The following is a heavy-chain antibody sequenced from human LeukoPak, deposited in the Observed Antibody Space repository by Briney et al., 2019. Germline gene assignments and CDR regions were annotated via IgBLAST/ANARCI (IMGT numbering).Heavy chain of an antibody. CDR1: EYTLTDYY. Sequence: VASVKVSCKASEYTLTDYYMHWVRQAPGQGLEWMGRINPNSGGTNYAQKFQGRVTMTRDTSISTVYMELSRLRPDDTAVYYCARVGYYESSGYYEYWGQGTLVTVSS. CDR2: INPNSGGT. V-gene: IGHV1-2*06. CDR3: ARVGYYESSGYYEY. J-gene: IGHJ4*02. D-gene: IGHD3-22*01.